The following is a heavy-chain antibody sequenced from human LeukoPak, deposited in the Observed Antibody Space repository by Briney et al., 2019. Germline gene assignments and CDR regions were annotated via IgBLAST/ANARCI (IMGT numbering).Heavy chain of an antibody. D-gene: IGHD6-13*01. CDR2: INNDGSNT. Sequence: PGGSLRLSCGASGFTFSYYWMHWVRQAPGKGLVWVSRINNDGSNTNYADSVKGRFIISRDNAKNTLYLQMNSLRAEDTAVYYCAKDLYSSSWYGKVGFDPWGQGTLVTVSS. CDR3: AKDLYSSSWYGKVGFDP. CDR1: GFTFSYYW. J-gene: IGHJ5*02. V-gene: IGHV3-74*01.